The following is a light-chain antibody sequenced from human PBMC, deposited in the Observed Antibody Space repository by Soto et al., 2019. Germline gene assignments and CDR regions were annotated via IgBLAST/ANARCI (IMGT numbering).Light chain of an antibody. J-gene: IGLJ1*01. V-gene: IGLV2-14*01. CDR3: SSYTSSSTLYA. CDR1: SSDVGGYNY. Sequence: QSVLTQPASVSGSPGLSITISCTGTSSDVGGYNYVSWYQQHPGKAPKLMIYDVSNRPSGVSNRFSGSKSDNTASLAISGLQAEDEADYYCSSYTSSSTLYAFGTGTKVTVL. CDR2: DVS.